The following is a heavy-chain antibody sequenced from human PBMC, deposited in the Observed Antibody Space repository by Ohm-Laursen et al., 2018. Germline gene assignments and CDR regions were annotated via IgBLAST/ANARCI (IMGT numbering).Heavy chain of an antibody. CDR2: ISSSGSTI. D-gene: IGHD1-26*01. CDR1: GSTFSDYY. Sequence: SLRLSCAASGSTFSDYYMSWIRQAPGKGLEWVSYISSSGSTIYYADSVKGRFTISRDNAKNSLYLQMNSLRAEDTAVYYCARDPSRYSGSYPYYFDYWGQGTLVTVSS. J-gene: IGHJ4*02. CDR3: ARDPSRYSGSYPYYFDY. V-gene: IGHV3-11*01.